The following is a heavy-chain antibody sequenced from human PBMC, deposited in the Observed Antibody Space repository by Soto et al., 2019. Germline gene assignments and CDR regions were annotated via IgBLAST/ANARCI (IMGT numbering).Heavy chain of an antibody. CDR3: ARSIGGGNYYYSMDV. Sequence: EVQLVESGGGLVKPGGSLRLSCAASGFTFSSYSMNWVRQAPGKGLEWVSSISSSSSYIYYADSVKGRFTISRDNAKNSLYLQMNSLRAEDTAVYYCARSIGGGNYYYSMDVWGKGTTGTVSS. CDR2: ISSSSSYI. D-gene: IGHD3-16*01. CDR1: GFTFSSYS. V-gene: IGHV3-21*01. J-gene: IGHJ6*03.